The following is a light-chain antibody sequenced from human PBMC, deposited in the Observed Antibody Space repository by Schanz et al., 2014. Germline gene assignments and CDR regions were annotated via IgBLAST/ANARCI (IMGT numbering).Light chain of an antibody. CDR2: QVT. CDR3: SSYTRSSPVV. CDR1: SSDVGTYNY. J-gene: IGLJ2*01. V-gene: IGLV2-11*01. Sequence: QSALTQPRSVSGSPGQSVTISCTGTSSDVGTYNYVSWYQQHPGKAPKVMISQVTKRPSGVPDRFSGSKSGNTASLTISGLQAEDEADYYCSSYTRSSPVVFGGGTKLTVL.